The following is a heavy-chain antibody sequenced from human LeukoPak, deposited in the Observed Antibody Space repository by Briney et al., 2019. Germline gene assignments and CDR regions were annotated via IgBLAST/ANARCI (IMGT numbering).Heavy chain of an antibody. CDR2: IYCSGST. J-gene: IGHJ5*02. V-gene: IGHV4-39*01. CDR1: GDSISTSNSY. Sequence: SETLSLTCTVSGDSISTSNSYWGWIRQPPGEGLEWIGSIYCSGSTYYNPSLKSRVTISVDTSKNQFSLKLSSVTAADTAVYYCARHELLWANWFDPWGQGTLVTVSS. CDR3: ARHELLWANWFDP. D-gene: IGHD2-21*01.